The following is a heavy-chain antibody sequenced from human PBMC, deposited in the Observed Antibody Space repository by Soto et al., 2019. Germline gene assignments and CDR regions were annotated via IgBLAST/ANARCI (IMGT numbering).Heavy chain of an antibody. J-gene: IGHJ6*02. V-gene: IGHV3-48*02. CDR1: GFTFSSYS. Sequence: EVQLVESGGGLVQPGGSLRLSCAASGFTFSSYSMNWVRQAPGKGLEWVSYISSSSSTIYYADSVKRRFTISRDNAKNSLYLQMNSLRDEDTAVYYCARPEYSSSSYGMDVWGQGTTVTVSS. D-gene: IGHD6-6*01. CDR3: ARPEYSSSSYGMDV. CDR2: ISSSSSTI.